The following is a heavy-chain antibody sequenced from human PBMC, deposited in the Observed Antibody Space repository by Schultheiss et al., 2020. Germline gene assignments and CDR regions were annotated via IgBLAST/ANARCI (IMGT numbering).Heavy chain of an antibody. V-gene: IGHV1-18*01. CDR1: GYTFTSYG. CDR3: ARFRGPWTIWVQGRGMDV. Sequence: ASVKVSCKASGYTFTSYGISWVRQAPGQRLEWMGWINAGNGNTKYSQKVQGRVTITRDTSASTAYMELRSLRSEDTAVYYCARFRGPWTIWVQGRGMDVWGQGTTVTVSS. D-gene: IGHD3-10*01. CDR2: INAGNGNT. J-gene: IGHJ6*02.